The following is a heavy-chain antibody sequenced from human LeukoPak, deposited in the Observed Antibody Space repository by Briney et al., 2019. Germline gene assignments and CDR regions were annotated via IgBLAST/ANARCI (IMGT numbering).Heavy chain of an antibody. D-gene: IGHD2-15*01. CDR3: ARDKLLRGSYYYMDV. J-gene: IGHJ6*03. CDR2: ISAYNGNT. CDR1: GYTFTSYG. Sequence: ASVKVSCKASGYTFTSYGISWVRQAPGQGLEWMGWISAYNGNTNYAQKLQGRVTMTTDTSTSTAYMELRSLRSDDTAVYYCARDKLLRGSYYYMDVWGKGTTVTVSS. V-gene: IGHV1-18*01.